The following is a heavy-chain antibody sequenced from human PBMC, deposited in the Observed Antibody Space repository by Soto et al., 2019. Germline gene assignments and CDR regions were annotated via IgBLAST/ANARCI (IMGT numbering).Heavy chain of an antibody. D-gene: IGHD5-12*01. V-gene: IGHV1-18*01. CDR1: GYTFRRFG. CDR3: ARMGVEMATGLDY. CDR2: ISAYNANA. J-gene: IGHJ4*02. Sequence: ASVKGSCKASGYTFRRFGISWVRQAPGQGLEWMGWISAYNANANYAQKFQGRLTMSVDTAKNQFSLNVSYVTAADTAVYYCARMGVEMATGLDYWGQGALVTVSS.